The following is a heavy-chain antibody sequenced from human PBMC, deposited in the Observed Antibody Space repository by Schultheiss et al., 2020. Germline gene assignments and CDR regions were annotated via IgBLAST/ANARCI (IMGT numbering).Heavy chain of an antibody. CDR3: AREKSLGLAGLVGY. Sequence: GESLKISCAASGFTFSGYAIHWVRQAPGKGLEWVAGISYDGINKYYADSVKGRFIISRDDSKNTLYLQMNSLKAEDTAVYYCAREKSLGLAGLVGYWGQGTLVTVSS. J-gene: IGHJ4*02. CDR2: ISYDGINK. CDR1: GFTFSGYA. V-gene: IGHV3-30-3*01. D-gene: IGHD3/OR15-3a*01.